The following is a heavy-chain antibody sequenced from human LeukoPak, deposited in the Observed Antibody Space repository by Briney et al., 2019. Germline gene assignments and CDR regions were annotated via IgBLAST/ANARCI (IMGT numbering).Heavy chain of an antibody. J-gene: IGHJ3*02. V-gene: IGHV3-30-3*01. CDR1: GFTFSSYA. CDR3: AKDLSKSYGDYGTSGAFDI. Sequence: PGGSLRLSCAASGFTFSSYAMHWVRQAPGKGLEWVAVISYDGSNKYYADSVKGRFTISRDNSKNTLYLQMNSLRAEDTAIYYCAKDLSKSYGDYGTSGAFDIWGQGTLVTVSS. D-gene: IGHD4-17*01. CDR2: ISYDGSNK.